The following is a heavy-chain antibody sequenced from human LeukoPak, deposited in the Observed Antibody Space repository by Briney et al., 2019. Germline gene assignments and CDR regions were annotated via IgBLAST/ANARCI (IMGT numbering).Heavy chain of an antibody. CDR1: GFTFSDYY. V-gene: IGHV3-11*01. J-gene: IGHJ4*02. Sequence: GGSLRLPCAASGFTFSDYYMSWIRQAPGKGLEWVSYISNSGNTIYYADSVKGRFTISRDNAKNSLYLQMNSLRAEDTAVYYCARDRRYCSSTSCFRTYFDYWGQGTLVTVSS. D-gene: IGHD2-2*01. CDR3: ARDRRYCSSTSCFRTYFDY. CDR2: ISNSGNTI.